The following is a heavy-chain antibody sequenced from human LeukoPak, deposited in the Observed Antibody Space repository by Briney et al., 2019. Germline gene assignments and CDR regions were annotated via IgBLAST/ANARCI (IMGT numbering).Heavy chain of an antibody. V-gene: IGHV3-21*04. J-gene: IGHJ4*02. Sequence: PGGSLRLSCAASGFTFSSYSMNWVRQAPGKGLEWVSSISSSSSYIYYADSVKGRFAISRDNSNSTLHLQMNSPRADDTAVYYCAKGGLSGDGYYFNYWGQGTLVTVSS. CDR3: AKGGLSGDGYYFNY. D-gene: IGHD5/OR15-5a*01. CDR1: GFTFSSYS. CDR2: ISSSSSYI.